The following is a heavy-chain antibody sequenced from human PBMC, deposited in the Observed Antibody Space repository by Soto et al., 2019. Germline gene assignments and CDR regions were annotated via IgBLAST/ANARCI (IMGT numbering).Heavy chain of an antibody. Sequence: SETLSLTCTVSSGSISSGDYYWNWIHQPPGKGLEWIGYIYYSGSTYYNPSLKSRITISVDTSKNQFSLKLSSVTAADTAVYYCARASSSGSYFFDYWGQGTLVTVSS. CDR3: ARASSSGSYFFDY. V-gene: IGHV4-30-4*01. J-gene: IGHJ4*02. D-gene: IGHD3-22*01. CDR2: IYYSGST. CDR1: SGSISSGDYY.